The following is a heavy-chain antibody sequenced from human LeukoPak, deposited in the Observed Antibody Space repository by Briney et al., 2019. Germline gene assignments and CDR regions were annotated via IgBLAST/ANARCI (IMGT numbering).Heavy chain of an antibody. CDR2: IYYSGST. D-gene: IGHD3-22*01. CDR1: GGSISSYY. V-gene: IGHV4-59*01. Sequence: SETLSLTCTVSGGSISSYYWSWIRQPPGKGLEWIGYIYYSGSTNYNPSLKSRVTISVDTSKNQSSLKLSSVTAADTAVYYCARGYYYDSSGYFDYWGQGTLVTVSS. CDR3: ARGYYYDSSGYFDY. J-gene: IGHJ4*02.